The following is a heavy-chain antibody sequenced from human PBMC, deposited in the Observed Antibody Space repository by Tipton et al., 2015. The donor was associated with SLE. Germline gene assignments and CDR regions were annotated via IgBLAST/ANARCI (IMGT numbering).Heavy chain of an antibody. J-gene: IGHJ1*01. CDR2: INHSGST. CDR3: ARRPIGPIAAAGRGYFQH. Sequence: TLSLTCAVYGGSFSGYYWSWIRQPPGKGPEWIGEINHSGSTNYNPSLKSRVTISVDTSKNQFSLKLSSVTAADTAVYHCARRPIGPIAAAGRGYFQHWGQGTLVTVSS. CDR1: GGSFSGYY. D-gene: IGHD6-13*01. V-gene: IGHV4-34*01.